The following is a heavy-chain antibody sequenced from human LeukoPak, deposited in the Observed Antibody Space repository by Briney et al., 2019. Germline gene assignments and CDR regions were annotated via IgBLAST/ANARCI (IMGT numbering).Heavy chain of an antibody. J-gene: IGHJ4*02. V-gene: IGHV3-20*04. Sequence: TGGSLRLSCAASGFTIDEYAMSWVRQLPGKGLEWVSGLNWNGDTTDYADSVRGRFTISRDNAKNSLYLQMNSLTAEDTAFYYCASRHSDGYFDYWGQGTLVTVSS. CDR3: ASRHSDGYFDY. CDR2: LNWNGDTT. D-gene: IGHD3-22*01. CDR1: GFTIDEYA.